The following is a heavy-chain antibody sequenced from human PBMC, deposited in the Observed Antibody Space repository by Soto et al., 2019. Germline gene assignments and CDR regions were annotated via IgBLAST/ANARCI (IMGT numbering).Heavy chain of an antibody. CDR2: ISGRSAVP. CDR3: AKGGPFTGGFDP. D-gene: IGHD3-16*01. V-gene: IGHV3-23*01. Sequence: EGQLLQSGGDLVQPGGSLRLSCAGSGLTLRSYAMTWIRQTPEKGLEWVSTISGRSAVPSYADFVNGRFTVSRDNSKNTVYPQINCLRPDDTAIYYCAKGGPFTGGFDPWGQGTLVTVSA. J-gene: IGHJ5*02. CDR1: GLTLRSYA.